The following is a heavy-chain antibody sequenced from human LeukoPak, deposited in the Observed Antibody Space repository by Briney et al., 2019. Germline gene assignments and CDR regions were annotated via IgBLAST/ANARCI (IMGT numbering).Heavy chain of an antibody. CDR3: ARGETTVTIDY. Sequence: SETLSLTCTVSGGSISSYYWSWIRQPPGKGLEWIGYIYYSGSTNYNPSRKSRVTISVDTSKNQFSLKLSSVTAADTAVYYCARGETTVTIDYWGQGTLVTVSS. CDR1: GGSISSYY. J-gene: IGHJ4*02. CDR2: IYYSGST. V-gene: IGHV4-59*01. D-gene: IGHD4-17*01.